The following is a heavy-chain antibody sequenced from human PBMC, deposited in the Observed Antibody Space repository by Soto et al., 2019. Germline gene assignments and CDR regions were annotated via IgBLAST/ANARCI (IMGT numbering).Heavy chain of an antibody. CDR1: GYSSSSGYY. V-gene: IGHV4-30-4*01. Sequence: SQTLPLTCAVFGYSSSSGYYWGWIRQTPGKGLDWIGYIYYSGSTYYNPSLKSPITISLDTSTNQFSLKLRSVAAADTAVYYCARQTGTTTTPFDYWGQGSLVTVSS. D-gene: IGHD1-7*01. CDR3: ARQTGTTTTPFDY. CDR2: IYYSGST. J-gene: IGHJ4*02.